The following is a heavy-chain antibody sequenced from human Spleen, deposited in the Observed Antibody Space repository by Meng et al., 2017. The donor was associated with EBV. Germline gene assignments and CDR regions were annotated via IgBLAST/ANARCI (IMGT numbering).Heavy chain of an antibody. CDR1: GFTFSSYW. J-gene: IGHJ4*02. V-gene: IGHV3-74*01. CDR2: INSDGSTT. D-gene: IGHD6-13*01. CDR3: TSSQYGSRVDY. Sequence: EVQLVESGGDLVQPGXSMRLSCAASGFTFSSYWMHWVRQAPGEGLVWVSRINSDGSTTNYADSVKGRFTISRDGAKNTLFLQMNSLRVEDTAIYYCTSSQYGSRVDYWGQGTLVTVSS.